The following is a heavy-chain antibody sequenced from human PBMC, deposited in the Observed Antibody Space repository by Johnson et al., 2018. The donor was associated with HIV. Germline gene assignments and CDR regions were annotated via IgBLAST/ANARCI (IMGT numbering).Heavy chain of an antibody. CDR3: ARDRRPNYYGSDPNAFDI. CDR1: GFTFDDYG. Sequence: VQLVESGGGAVQPGRSLRLSCAASGFTFDDYGMSWVRLAPGKGLEWVSGINWNGGSTGYADSVTCRFSISRDNAKNSLYLQMDSLRAEDTALYYCARDRRPNYYGSDPNAFDIWGQGTMVTVSS. V-gene: IGHV3-20*04. D-gene: IGHD3-10*01. J-gene: IGHJ3*02. CDR2: INWNGGST.